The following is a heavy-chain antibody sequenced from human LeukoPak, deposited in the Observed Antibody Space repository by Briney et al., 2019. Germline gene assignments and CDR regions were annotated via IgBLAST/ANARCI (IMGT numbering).Heavy chain of an antibody. CDR3: ARGRTGYSSSPEIDY. D-gene: IGHD6-6*01. J-gene: IGHJ4*02. CDR2: INHSGST. V-gene: IGHV4-34*01. Sequence: PSETLSLTCAVYGGSFSGYYWSWIRQPPGKGLEWIGEINHSGSTNYNPSLKSRVTISVDTSKNQFSLKLSSVTAADTAVYYCARGRTGYSSSPEIDYWGQGTLVTVS. CDR1: GGSFSGYY.